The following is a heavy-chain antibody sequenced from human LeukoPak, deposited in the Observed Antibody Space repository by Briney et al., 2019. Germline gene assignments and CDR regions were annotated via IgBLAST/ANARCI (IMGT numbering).Heavy chain of an antibody. CDR2: IKEDGSEK. CDR1: GFTFSSYW. D-gene: IGHD3-10*01. V-gene: IGHV3-7*01. J-gene: IGHJ6*03. Sequence: GGSLRLSCAASGFTFSSYWMSWVRQAPGKGLEWLANIKEDGSEKFYVDSVKGRFTISRDNAKNSLYLQMNSLRAEDTAVYYCARDHRGSGSRYYYYYTDVWGKGTTVTISS. CDR3: ARDHRGSGSRYYYYYTDV.